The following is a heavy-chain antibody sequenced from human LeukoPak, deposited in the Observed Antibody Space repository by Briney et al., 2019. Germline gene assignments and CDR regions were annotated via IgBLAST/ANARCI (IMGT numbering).Heavy chain of an antibody. D-gene: IGHD6-19*01. J-gene: IGHJ4*02. CDR3: AKGRSSGSGYYFDY. V-gene: IGHV3-43D*03. CDR1: GFIFSSHG. Sequence: PGRSLRPSCAASGFIFSSHGMNWVRQAPGKGLEWVSLISWDGGSTYYADSVKGRFTISRDNSKNSLYLQMNSLRAEDTALYYCAKGRSSGSGYYFDYWGQGTLVTVSS. CDR2: ISWDGGST.